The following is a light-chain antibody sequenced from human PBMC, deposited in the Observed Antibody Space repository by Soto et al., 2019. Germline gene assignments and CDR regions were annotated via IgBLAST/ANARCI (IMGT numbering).Light chain of an antibody. CDR3: AAWDDSLNGYV. J-gene: IGLJ1*01. V-gene: IGLV1-44*01. Sequence: QSVLTQPPSASRTPGQRVTISCSGSSSNIGSNTVNWYQQLPGTAPKLLIYSNNQRPSGVPDRFSGSKSGTSASLAIGGLLSEDDADYDCAAWDDSLNGYVFGTGTKLTVL. CDR1: SSNIGSNT. CDR2: SNN.